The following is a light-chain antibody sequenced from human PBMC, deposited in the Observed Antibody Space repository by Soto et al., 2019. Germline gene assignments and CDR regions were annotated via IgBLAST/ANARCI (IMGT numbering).Light chain of an antibody. V-gene: IGLV2-14*03. CDR1: SSDIGDYDY. CDR2: DVT. CDR3: CSYTDIALDVV. J-gene: IGLJ2*01. Sequence: QSALTQPASVSGSPGQSITISCTGTSSDIGDYDYVSWYQQLPGKAPKLLIFDVTHRPSGVSDRFSGSKSGNTASLTISGVRPEDEADYYCCSYTDIALDVVFGGGTKVT.